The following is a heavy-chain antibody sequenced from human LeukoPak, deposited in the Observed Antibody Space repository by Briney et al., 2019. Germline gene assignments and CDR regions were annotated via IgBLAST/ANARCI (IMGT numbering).Heavy chain of an antibody. CDR2: ISYDGSNK. Sequence: GGSLRLSCAASGFTFSSYDMHWVRQAPGKGLEWVAVISYDGSNKYYADSVKGRFTISRDSSKNTLYLQMSSLRVDDTAVYYCVRDRAFPSGSLAYWGQGTLVIVSS. J-gene: IGHJ4*02. CDR3: VRDRAFPSGSLAY. V-gene: IGHV3-30*03. D-gene: IGHD3-10*01. CDR1: GFTFSSYD.